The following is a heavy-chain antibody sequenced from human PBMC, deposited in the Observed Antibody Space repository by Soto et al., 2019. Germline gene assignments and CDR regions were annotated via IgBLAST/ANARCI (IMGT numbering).Heavy chain of an antibody. D-gene: IGHD6-6*01. V-gene: IGHV3-53*02. CDR2: IYNGGGT. Sequence: EVQLVETGGGLIQPGGSLRLSCAASGFTVSGNYMSWVRQAPGKGLEWVSVIYNGGGTVYADFVKGRFTSSRENSKNTLYLQMNGLRAEDTAVYYCASTRGSSYEYWGQGTLVTVSS. CDR3: ASTRGSSYEY. J-gene: IGHJ4*02. CDR1: GFTVSGNY.